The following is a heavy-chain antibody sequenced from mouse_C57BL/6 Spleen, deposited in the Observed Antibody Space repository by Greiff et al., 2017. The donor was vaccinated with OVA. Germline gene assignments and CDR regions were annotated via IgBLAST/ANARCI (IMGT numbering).Heavy chain of an antibody. CDR2: IYPGDGDT. CDR3: AVITTVVPYWYFDV. CDR1: GYAFSSSW. J-gene: IGHJ1*03. D-gene: IGHD1-1*01. V-gene: IGHV1-82*01. Sequence: VQLQQSGPELVKPGASVKISCKASGYAFSSSWMNWVKQRPGKGLEWIGRIYPGDGDTNYNGKFKGKATLTADKSSSTAYMQLSSLTSEDSAVYFCAVITTVVPYWYFDVWGTGTTVTVSS.